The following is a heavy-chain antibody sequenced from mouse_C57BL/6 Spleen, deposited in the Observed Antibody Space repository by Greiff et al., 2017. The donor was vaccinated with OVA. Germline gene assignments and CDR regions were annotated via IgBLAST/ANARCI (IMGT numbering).Heavy chain of an antibody. D-gene: IGHD2-12*01. CDR3: AGYYSDAWFAY. J-gene: IGHJ3*01. CDR2: IYPRSGNT. Sequence: VKLVESGAELARPGASVKLSCKASGYTFTSYGISWVKQRTGQGLEWIGEIYPRSGNTYYNEKFKGKATLTADKSSSTAYMELRSLTSEDSAVYFCAGYYSDAWFAYWGQGTLVTVSA. CDR1: GYTFTSYG. V-gene: IGHV1-81*01.